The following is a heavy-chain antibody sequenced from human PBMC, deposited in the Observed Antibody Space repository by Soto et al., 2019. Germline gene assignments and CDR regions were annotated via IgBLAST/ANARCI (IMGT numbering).Heavy chain of an antibody. V-gene: IGHV4-59*01. CDR1: GRSLSSNY. CDR3: SRYRGALYMEA. CDR2: VFYGGT. D-gene: IGHD3-16*01. Sequence: EPLSLTCSVSGRSLSSNYWRWLRQSPPKELEWLGYVFYGGTDYKPSLGGRVSMYVVRTNSQFSLKLNSVTVAGPAVYYCSRYRGALYMEAWGPGILVTVSS. J-gene: IGHJ1*01.